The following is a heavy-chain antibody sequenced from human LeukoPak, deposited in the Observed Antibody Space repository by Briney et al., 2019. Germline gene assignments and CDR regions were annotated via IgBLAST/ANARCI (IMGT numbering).Heavy chain of an antibody. CDR3: ARRSTYYYDSSGYYDAFDI. J-gene: IGHJ3*02. Sequence: PSETLSLTCTVSGGSISSHYWSWIRQPPGKGLEWIGYIYYSGSTNYNPSLKSRVTISVDTSKNQFSLKLSSVTAADTAVYYCARRSTYYYDSSGYYDAFDIWGQGTMVTVSS. CDR2: IYYSGST. V-gene: IGHV4-59*08. CDR1: GGSISSHY. D-gene: IGHD3-22*01.